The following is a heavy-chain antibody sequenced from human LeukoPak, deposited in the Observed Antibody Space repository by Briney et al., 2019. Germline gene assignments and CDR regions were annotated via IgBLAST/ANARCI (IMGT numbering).Heavy chain of an antibody. CDR1: GVSISSSSVY. CDR2: ISYSGSTT. V-gene: IGHV4-39*01. Sequence: SSETLSLTCTVSGVSISSSSVYWGWIRQPPGKGLEWIATISYSGSTTSYNPSLKSRVTISVDTSKNQFSLKLISVTAADTAVYYCVRRTSGSYSDYWGQGTLVTVSS. D-gene: IGHD1-26*01. J-gene: IGHJ4*02. CDR3: VRRTSGSYSDY.